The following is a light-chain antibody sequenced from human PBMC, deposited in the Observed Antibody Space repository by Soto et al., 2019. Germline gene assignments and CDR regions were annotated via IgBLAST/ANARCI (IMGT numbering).Light chain of an antibody. Sequence: DIQMTQSPSTLSAPAGDRVTITCRASQSISSWLAWYQQKPGKAPKLLIYDAPSLESGVPSRFSGSGSGTEFTLTISSLQPDDFATYYCQQYNSYSTFGQGTKVEI. CDR1: QSISSW. CDR2: DAP. CDR3: QQYNSYST. J-gene: IGKJ1*01. V-gene: IGKV1-5*01.